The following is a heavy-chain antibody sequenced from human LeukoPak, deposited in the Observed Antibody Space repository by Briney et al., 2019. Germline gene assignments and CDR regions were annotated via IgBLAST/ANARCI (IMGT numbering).Heavy chain of an antibody. CDR3: ARRYCSSTSCYLDY. V-gene: IGHV1-69*04. Sequence: SVKVSCKASGGTFSSYAISRVRQAPGQGLEWMGRIIPILGIANYAQKFQGRVTITADKSTSTAYMELSSLRSEDTAVYYCARRYCSSTSCYLDYWGQGTLVTVSS. J-gene: IGHJ4*02. CDR2: IIPILGIA. CDR1: GGTFSSYA. D-gene: IGHD2-2*01.